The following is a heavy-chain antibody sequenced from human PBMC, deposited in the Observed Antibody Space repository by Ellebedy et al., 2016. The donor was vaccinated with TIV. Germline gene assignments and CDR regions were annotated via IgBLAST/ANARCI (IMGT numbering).Heavy chain of an antibody. D-gene: IGHD2-8*01. V-gene: IGHV4-39*07. J-gene: IGHJ4*02. CDR2: IYYGGTT. CDR1: GASIFSNSQY. Sequence: MPSETLSPTCTVPGASIFSNSQYWGWIRQPPGKGLEWLGSIYYGGTTYSNPSLTSRVTISLHTSENQFSLRLTSVTAADTAVYYCARVFFGTSPHWGQGTLVTVSS. CDR3: ARVFFGTSPH.